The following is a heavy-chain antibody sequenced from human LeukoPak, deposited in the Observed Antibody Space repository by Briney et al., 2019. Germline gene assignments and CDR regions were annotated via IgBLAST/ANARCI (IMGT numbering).Heavy chain of an antibody. Sequence: GGSLRLSCTASGFTFGDHAMSWVRQAPGKGLEWVGFIRSKAYGGTTEYAASVKGRFTVSRDDSKSIAYLQMNSLKTEDTAVYYCSRGPIQLWLHNAMDVWGQGTTVTVSS. V-gene: IGHV3-49*04. CDR2: IRSKAYGGTT. D-gene: IGHD5-18*01. J-gene: IGHJ6*02. CDR3: SRGPIQLWLHNAMDV. CDR1: GFTFGDHA.